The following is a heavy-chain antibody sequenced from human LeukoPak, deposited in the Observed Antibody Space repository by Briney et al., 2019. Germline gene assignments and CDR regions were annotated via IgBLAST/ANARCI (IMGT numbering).Heavy chain of an antibody. CDR1: GYTFTGYY. J-gene: IGHJ2*01. V-gene: IGHV1-2*02. CDR2: INPNSGGT. Sequence: ASVKVSCKASGYTFTGYYMHWVRQAPGQGLEWMGWINPNSGGTNYAQKFQGRVTMTRDTSISTACMELSRLRSDDTAVYYCARAKGPGLWYFDLWGRGTLVTVSS. CDR3: ARAKGPGLWYFDL.